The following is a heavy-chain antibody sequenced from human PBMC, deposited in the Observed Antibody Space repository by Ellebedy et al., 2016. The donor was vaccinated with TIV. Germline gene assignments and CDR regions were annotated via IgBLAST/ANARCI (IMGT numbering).Heavy chain of an antibody. CDR3: ARDPYNYGYFDY. D-gene: IGHD5-18*01. Sequence: PGGSLRLSCTASRFSFSSYGMHWVRQAPGKGLEWVAVIWYDGSIKYHADSVKGRFTISRDNSNNTLYLQMNSLRAEDTAVYYCARDPYNYGYFDYWGQGTLVTVSS. CDR2: IWYDGSIK. CDR1: RFSFSSYG. J-gene: IGHJ4*02. V-gene: IGHV3-33*08.